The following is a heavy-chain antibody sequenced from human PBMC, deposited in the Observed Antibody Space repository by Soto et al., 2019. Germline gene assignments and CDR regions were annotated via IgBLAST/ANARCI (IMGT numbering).Heavy chain of an antibody. V-gene: IGHV4-38-2*01. CDR3: ARILMNYYRLDY. D-gene: IGHD3-10*01. J-gene: IGHJ4*02. CDR1: GFTFSDYY. CDR2: IYYSGST. Sequence: GSLRLSFAASGFTFSDYYMSWIRQAPGKGLEWIGSIYYSGSTYYNPSLKSRAGISVDSSKSQVSLKLTSVTAADTAVYFCARILMNYYRLDYWGQGALVTVSS.